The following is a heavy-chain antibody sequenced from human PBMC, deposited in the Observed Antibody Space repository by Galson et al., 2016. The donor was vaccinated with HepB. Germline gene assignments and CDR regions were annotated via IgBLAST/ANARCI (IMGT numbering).Heavy chain of an antibody. Sequence: SLRLSCAASGITFSRYWMHWVRQAPGKGLVWVPHIKNDGTTTNYADSVRGRFIISRDNAKNTLYLQMNSLRAEDTAVYYCARLSLVSAGTVDYWGQGTLVVVSS. CDR2: IKNDGTTT. CDR1: GITFSRYW. CDR3: ARLSLVSAGTVDY. V-gene: IGHV3-74*01. J-gene: IGHJ4*02. D-gene: IGHD6-19*01.